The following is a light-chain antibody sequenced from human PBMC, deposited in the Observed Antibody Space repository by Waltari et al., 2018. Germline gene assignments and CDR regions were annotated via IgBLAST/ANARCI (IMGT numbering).Light chain of an antibody. CDR1: QSITSW. V-gene: IGKV1-5*03. Sequence: DFQMTQSPSTLSASVGDRVTITCRASQSITSWLAWYQQKPGKAPKLLIYKASSLESGVPSRFSGSGSGTEFTLTISSLQPDDSATYYCQQYNSYSPYTFGQGTNVEIK. CDR2: KAS. CDR3: QQYNSYSPYT. J-gene: IGKJ2*01.